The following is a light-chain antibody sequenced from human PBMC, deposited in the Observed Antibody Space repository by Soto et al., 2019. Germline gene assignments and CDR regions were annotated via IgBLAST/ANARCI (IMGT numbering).Light chain of an antibody. CDR1: QSVSSSY. Sequence: TVLTQSPDTLSLSPGERATLSCMASQSVSSSYLAWYQQKPGQAPRFLIYGTSSRATGIPDRFSGSGSGTDFSLTISRLEPEDFAVYYCHQYGSSPTTLGQGTNVDIK. J-gene: IGKJ1*01. CDR3: HQYGSSPTT. V-gene: IGKV3-20*01. CDR2: GTS.